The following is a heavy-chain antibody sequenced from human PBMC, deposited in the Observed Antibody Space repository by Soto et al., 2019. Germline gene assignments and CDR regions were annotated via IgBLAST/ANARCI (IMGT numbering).Heavy chain of an antibody. V-gene: IGHV1-69*13. CDR3: ARVRGAPFGNWFEP. Sequence: ASVQVSFQASGGNFSSYAISWVRQDPGQGPEWMGGIITLFGTAYYAQKFQGRVTSTADESTSTGYMELSSLRSEDAAVYYCARVRGAPFGNWFEPWGQGTRVTVSS. D-gene: IGHD3-3*01. CDR1: GGNFSSYA. J-gene: IGHJ5*02. CDR2: IITLFGTA.